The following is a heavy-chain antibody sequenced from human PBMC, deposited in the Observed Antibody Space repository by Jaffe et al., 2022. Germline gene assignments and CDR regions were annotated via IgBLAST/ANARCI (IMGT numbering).Heavy chain of an antibody. J-gene: IGHJ2*01. CDR2: ISGSGGST. Sequence: EVQLLESGGGLVQPGGSLRLSCAASGFTFSSYAMSWVRQAPGKGLEWVSAISGSGGSTYYADSVKGRFTISRDNSKNTLYLQMNSLRAEDTAVYYCARADLYCSGGSCSLYFDLWGRGTLVTVSS. CDR1: GFTFSSYA. CDR3: ARADLYCSGGSCSLYFDL. V-gene: IGHV3-23*01. D-gene: IGHD2-15*01.